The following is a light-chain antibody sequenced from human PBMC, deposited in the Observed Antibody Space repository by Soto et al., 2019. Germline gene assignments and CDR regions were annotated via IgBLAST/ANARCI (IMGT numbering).Light chain of an antibody. J-gene: IGKJ4*01. CDR2: DAS. CDR3: QPYDNLPR. CDR1: QDISNY. Sequence: DIQMTQSPSSLSASVGDRVTITCQASQDISNYLNWYQQKPGKAPKLLIYDASNLETGVPSRFSGSGSGTDFTFTISSLQPEDIATYYCQPYDNLPRFGGGTKVEIK. V-gene: IGKV1-33*01.